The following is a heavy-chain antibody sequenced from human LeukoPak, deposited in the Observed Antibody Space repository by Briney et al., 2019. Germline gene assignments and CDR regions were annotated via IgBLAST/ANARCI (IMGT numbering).Heavy chain of an antibody. Sequence: PGGSLRLSCAASEITFSSFGMHWVRQAPGKGLEWVAFIRYDGSNKYYADSVKGRFTISRDNSKNTLYVQMTSLRPEDTAVYYCANGATAYSSCALHIGDYWGQGTLVTVSS. V-gene: IGHV3-30*02. CDR1: EITFSSFG. J-gene: IGHJ4*02. CDR3: ANGATAYSSCALHIGDY. CDR2: IRYDGSNK. D-gene: IGHD6-6*01.